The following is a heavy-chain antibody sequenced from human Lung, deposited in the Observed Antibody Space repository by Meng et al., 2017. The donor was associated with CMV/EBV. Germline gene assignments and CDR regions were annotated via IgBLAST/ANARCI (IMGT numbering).Heavy chain of an antibody. J-gene: IGHJ4*02. Sequence: QVQRVESGAGVMKTGASVKVSCKASAYTFTNDYMHWVRQAPGQGLELMGVINPSGGSTNYAQKFQGRLTMTRDTSTSTVYMELSSLRSEDTAVYYCARGDGGNGSDYWGQGTLVTVSS. V-gene: IGHV1-46*01. CDR2: INPSGGST. D-gene: IGHD4-23*01. CDR1: AYTFTNDY. CDR3: ARGDGGNGSDY.